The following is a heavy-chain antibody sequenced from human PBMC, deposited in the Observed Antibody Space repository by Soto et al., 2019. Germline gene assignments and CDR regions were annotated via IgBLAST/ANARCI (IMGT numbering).Heavy chain of an antibody. V-gene: IGHV3-23*01. CDR3: AKTPSQMGGSYHL. Sequence: GSLSLSCAASGFTFSSSAMSWVRQAPGEGLEWVSTISGSGGSTYYADSVKGRFTICRDNSKNTLYLHMNSLRVEDTALYYCAKTPSQMGGSYHLWGQGTLVTVSS. J-gene: IGHJ5*02. CDR1: GFTFSSSA. D-gene: IGHD1-26*01. CDR2: ISGSGGST.